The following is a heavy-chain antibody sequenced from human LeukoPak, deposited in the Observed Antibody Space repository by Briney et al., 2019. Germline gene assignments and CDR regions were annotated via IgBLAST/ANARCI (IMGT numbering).Heavy chain of an antibody. Sequence: GGSLRLSCAASGFTFSSYAMSWVRQAPGKGLEWVSAISGSGGSTYYADSVKGRFTISRDNSKNTLYLQMNSLRAEDTAVYYCARANYYGLYFDLWGRGTLVTVSS. V-gene: IGHV3-23*01. D-gene: IGHD3-10*01. CDR1: GFTFSSYA. CDR2: ISGSGGST. J-gene: IGHJ2*01. CDR3: ARANYYGLYFDL.